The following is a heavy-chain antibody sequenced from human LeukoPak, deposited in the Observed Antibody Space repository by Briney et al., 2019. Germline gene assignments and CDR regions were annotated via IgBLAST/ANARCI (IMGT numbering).Heavy chain of an antibody. V-gene: IGHV3-23*01. CDR3: ARDRRSTGWPFDY. CDR2: VSGSGDST. D-gene: IGHD6-19*01. CDR1: GFTFRSYA. Sequence: PGGSLRLSCVVSGFTFRSYAMTWVRQAPRKGLEWVSIVSGSGDSTYYADSMKGRFTISRDNSKNTLFLQINSLRVDDTAVYYCARDRRSTGWPFDYWGQGTLVTVSS. J-gene: IGHJ4*02.